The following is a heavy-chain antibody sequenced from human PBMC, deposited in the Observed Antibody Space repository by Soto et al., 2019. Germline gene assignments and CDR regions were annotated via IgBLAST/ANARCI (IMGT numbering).Heavy chain of an antibody. V-gene: IGHV3-7*04. Sequence: EVQLVESGGGLVQPGGSLRLSCAASGFTFSSYWMSWVRQAPGKGLEWVANIKQDGSEKYYVDSVKGRFTISRDNAKNSLYLQMNCLRAEDMAVYYCAMEGFRVVMSYYGMDVWGHGTTVNVSS. J-gene: IGHJ6*02. CDR1: GFTFSSYW. D-gene: IGHD3-16*01. CDR2: IKQDGSEK. CDR3: AMEGFRVVMSYYGMDV.